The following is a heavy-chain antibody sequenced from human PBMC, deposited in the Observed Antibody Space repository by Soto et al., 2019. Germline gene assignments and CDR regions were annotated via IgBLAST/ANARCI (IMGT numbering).Heavy chain of an antibody. CDR2: ISDSGGGT. Sequence: EVQLLESGGGLVQPGGSLRLSCAASGFTFSSCAMSWVRQAPGKGLEWVSAISDSGGGTYYADSVRGRFTMSRDNSMNTLYLQINSLRAEDTAVYYCAKMNCGSVASYGCDYWGQGTLVTVSS. CDR3: AKMNCGSVASYGCDY. V-gene: IGHV3-23*01. J-gene: IGHJ4*02. D-gene: IGHD2-21*01. CDR1: GFTFSSCA.